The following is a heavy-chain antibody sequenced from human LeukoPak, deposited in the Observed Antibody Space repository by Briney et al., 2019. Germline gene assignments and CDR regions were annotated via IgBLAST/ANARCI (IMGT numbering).Heavy chain of an antibody. Sequence: ASVKVSCKASGYTFTSYYMHWVRQAPGQGLEWMGIINPSGGSTSYEQKFQGRVTMTRDTSTSIVYMELSSLRSEDTAVYYCARGSYYDSSGQTFDYWGQGTLVTVSS. CDR2: INPSGGST. CDR1: GYTFTSYY. CDR3: ARGSYYDSSGQTFDY. D-gene: IGHD3-22*01. J-gene: IGHJ4*02. V-gene: IGHV1-46*01.